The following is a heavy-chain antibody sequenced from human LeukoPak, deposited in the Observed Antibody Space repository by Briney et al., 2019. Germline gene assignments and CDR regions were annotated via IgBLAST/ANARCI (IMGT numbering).Heavy chain of an antibody. CDR2: INEDGSDK. J-gene: IGHJ5*02. V-gene: IGHV3-7*01. CDR3: ARDLGDFWSGYQP. Sequence: PGGSLRLSCAASGFTLSSYWMSWVRQAPGKGLEWVANINEDGSDKYYADSMKGRFTISRDNTKNSLYLQVNNLRAEDTAVYYCARDLGDFWSGYQPWGQGTLVTVSS. D-gene: IGHD3-3*01. CDR1: GFTLSSYW.